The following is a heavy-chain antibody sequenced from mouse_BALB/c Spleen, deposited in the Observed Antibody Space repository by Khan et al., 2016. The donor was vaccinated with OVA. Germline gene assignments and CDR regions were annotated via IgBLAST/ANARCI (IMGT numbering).Heavy chain of an antibody. J-gene: IGHJ3*01. CDR3: TRLAYYYDSEGFAY. CDR1: GFTFSTYG. CDR2: VSTGGSYT. D-gene: IGHD1-1*01. V-gene: IGHV5-6*01. Sequence: QSGGDLVKPGGSLKLSCAASGFTFSTYGMSWVRQAPDKRLEWVATVSTGGSYTYYPDSVKGRFTISRDNAKNTLYLQMSGLRSEDTAMFYCTRLAYYYDSEGFAYWGQGTLVTVSA.